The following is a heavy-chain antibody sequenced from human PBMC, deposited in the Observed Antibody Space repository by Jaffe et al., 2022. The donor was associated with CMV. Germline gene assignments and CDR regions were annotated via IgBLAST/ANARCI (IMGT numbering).Heavy chain of an antibody. CDR1: GYTLTELS. D-gene: IGHD3-3*01. V-gene: IGHV1-24*01. Sequence: QVQLVQSGAEVKKPGASVKVSCKVSGYTLTELSMHWVRQAPGKGLEWMGGFDPEDGETIYAQKFQGRVTMTEDTSTDTAYMELSSLRSEDTAVYYCAAPWSGYSPNYYYYGMDVWGQGTTVTVSS. J-gene: IGHJ6*02. CDR3: AAPWSGYSPNYYYYGMDV. CDR2: FDPEDGET.